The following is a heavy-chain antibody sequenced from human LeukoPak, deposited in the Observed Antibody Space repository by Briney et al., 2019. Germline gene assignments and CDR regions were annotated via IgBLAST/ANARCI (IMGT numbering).Heavy chain of an antibody. CDR1: GFIFSSYA. V-gene: IGHV3-23*01. CDR3: AKDISLAGNYFDY. CDR2: ISGSGNTA. D-gene: IGHD3-3*02. Sequence: PGGSLRLSCSTSGFIFSSYAMNWVRQAPGKGLEWVSAISGSGNTAYYADSVKGRFTISRDNAKNSLYLQMNSLRAEDTALYYCAKDISLAGNYFDYWGQGTLVTVSS. J-gene: IGHJ4*02.